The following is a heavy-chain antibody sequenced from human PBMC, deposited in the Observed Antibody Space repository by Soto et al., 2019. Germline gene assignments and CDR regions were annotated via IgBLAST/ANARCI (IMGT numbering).Heavy chain of an antibody. CDR1: GGCVDSVNHY. Sequence: SLSLTCSVSGGCVDSVNHYWSWIRQPPGKGLEWIGYIYNGGHTFYNPSLKSRVKILVDKSRNQFSLRLSYVTAADTAVYFCDTSEYSSLSINWFDPWGQGALVTVSS. D-gene: IGHD6-6*01. V-gene: IGHV4-30-4*01. CDR2: IYNGGHT. CDR3: DTSEYSSLSINWFDP. J-gene: IGHJ5*02.